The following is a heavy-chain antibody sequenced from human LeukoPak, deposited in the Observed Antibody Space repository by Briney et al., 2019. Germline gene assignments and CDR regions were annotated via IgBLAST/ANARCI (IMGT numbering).Heavy chain of an antibody. CDR2: IIAGNGIT. J-gene: IGHJ4*02. D-gene: IGHD6-19*01. CDR3: ARDSGDCSGGYPYDY. V-gene: IGHV1-3*01. Sequence: ASPRVSCMAPRYTLTIYVTHSVPHAPGQRLERMGQIIAGNGITKYSQKLQSRVSITRETTPRTACIDQRSLRSQDTAVYSCARDSGDCSGGYPYDYWGQGTLVTVSA. CDR1: RYTLTIYV.